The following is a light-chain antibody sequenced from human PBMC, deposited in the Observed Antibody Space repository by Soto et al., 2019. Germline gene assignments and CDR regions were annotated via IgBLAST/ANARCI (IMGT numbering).Light chain of an antibody. CDR1: HSISSS. CDR2: AAS. Sequence: DIQMTQSPSSLSASVVYRVTITCRSSHSISSSLNWYQQKPGKVPKLLIYAASSLQSGVPSRFSGSGSGTESTLTISSLQPDDFATYYCQQYNSYPLTFGQGTRLDIK. CDR3: QQYNSYPLT. J-gene: IGKJ5*01. V-gene: IGKV1-17*01.